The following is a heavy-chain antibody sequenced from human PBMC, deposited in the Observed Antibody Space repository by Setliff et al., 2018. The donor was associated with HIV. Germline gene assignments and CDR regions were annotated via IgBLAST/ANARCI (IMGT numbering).Heavy chain of an antibody. CDR1: GFTFSDHY. J-gene: IGHJ3*01. V-gene: IGHV3-11*05. CDR3: TRDPRLVDF. D-gene: IGHD2-8*02. Sequence: PGGSLRLSCEASGFTFSDHYMTWIRQAPGKGLEWISYIRGDSTSINYADSVKGRFIISRDNAKNSLYLQMNSLRAEDTAVYHCTRDPRLVDFWGQGTMVTVSS. CDR2: IRGDSTSI.